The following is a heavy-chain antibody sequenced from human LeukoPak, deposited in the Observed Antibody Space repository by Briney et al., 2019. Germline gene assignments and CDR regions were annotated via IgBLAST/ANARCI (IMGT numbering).Heavy chain of an antibody. CDR1: GFTFSCHA. J-gene: IGHJ4*02. Sequence: GGSLRVSCAASGFTFSCHAMSWVRQAPGKGLEWVSAISSGGGSTYYADSVKGRFTISRDNSKNTLYLQMNSLRAEDTAVYYCAKDEAFPIPWELPLDYWGQGTLVTVSS. CDR2: ISSGGGST. CDR3: AKDEAFPIPWELPLDY. V-gene: IGHV3-23*01. D-gene: IGHD1-26*01.